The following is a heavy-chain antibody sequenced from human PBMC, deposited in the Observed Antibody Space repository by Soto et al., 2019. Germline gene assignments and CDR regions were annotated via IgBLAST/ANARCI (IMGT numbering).Heavy chain of an antibody. V-gene: IGHV1-69*12. CDR2: IIPMFGTA. D-gene: IGHD5-18*01. CDR3: ASGIQLWLRRINNGYSG. Sequence: QVQLVQSGAEVKKPESSVKVSCKAPGGTFSTYAISWVRQAPGQGLEWMGGIIPMFGTANYAQRFQDRVTITAEESTNTVYMELSSLRSEDTAVYFCASGIQLWLRRINNGYSGWGHGTLVTVSS. J-gene: IGHJ4*01. CDR1: GGTFSTYA.